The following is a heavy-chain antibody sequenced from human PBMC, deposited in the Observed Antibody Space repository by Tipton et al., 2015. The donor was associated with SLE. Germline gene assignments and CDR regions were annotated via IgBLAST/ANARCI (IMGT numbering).Heavy chain of an antibody. J-gene: IGHJ4*02. D-gene: IGHD1-26*01. V-gene: IGHV3-30*02. CDR1: GFTFSSYW. CDR2: IRYDGSNK. CDR3: ATHQKWELLKGAYYFDY. Sequence: SLRLSCAASGFTFSSYWMSWVRQAPGKGLEWVAFIRYDGSNKYYADSVKGRFTISRDNSKNTLYLQMNSLRAEDTAVYYCATHQKWELLKGAYYFDYWGQGTLVTVSS.